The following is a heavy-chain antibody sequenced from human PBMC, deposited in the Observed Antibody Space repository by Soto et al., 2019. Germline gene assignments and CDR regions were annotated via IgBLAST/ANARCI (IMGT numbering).Heavy chain of an antibody. V-gene: IGHV4-39*01. Sequence: SETLSLTCTVSGGSVSTTSYFWGWIRQPPGKGPDWIGSIYYSGTTYYNPSLKSRVTISVDTSKNEFSLKLSSVTAADTAVYHCARQGGAWTTVPNRVNFDYWGQGALVTVSS. J-gene: IGHJ4*02. CDR2: IYYSGTT. CDR3: ARQGGAWTTVPNRVNFDY. D-gene: IGHD4-17*01. CDR1: GGSVSTTSYF.